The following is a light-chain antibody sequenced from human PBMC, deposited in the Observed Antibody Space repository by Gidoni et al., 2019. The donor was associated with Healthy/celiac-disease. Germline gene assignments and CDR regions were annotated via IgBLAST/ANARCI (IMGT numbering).Light chain of an antibody. CDR2: DVS. Sequence: QSALTQPRPLSGSPGQSVTISCTGTSSDVGGYNYVSWYQQHPGKAPKLMIYDVSKRPSGVPDRFSGSKSGNTASLTISGLQAEDEADYYCCSYAGSPWVFGGGTKLSVL. CDR1: SSDVGGYNY. CDR3: CSYAGSPWV. J-gene: IGLJ3*02. V-gene: IGLV2-11*01.